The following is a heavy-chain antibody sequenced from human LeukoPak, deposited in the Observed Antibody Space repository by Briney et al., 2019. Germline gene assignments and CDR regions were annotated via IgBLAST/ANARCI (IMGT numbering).Heavy chain of an antibody. CDR2: IYYSGST. D-gene: IGHD5-12*01. J-gene: IGHJ4*02. CDR1: GGSISSGGNY. V-gene: IGHV4-31*03. Sequence: SQTLSLTCTVSGGSISSGGNYWSWIRQYSGKGLEWIRYIYYSGSTYYNPSLKSRVTISVDTSKNQFSLKLSSVTTADTAVYYCARVDPTDGYSGYYFDYWGQGTLVTVSS. CDR3: ARVDPTDGYSGYYFDY.